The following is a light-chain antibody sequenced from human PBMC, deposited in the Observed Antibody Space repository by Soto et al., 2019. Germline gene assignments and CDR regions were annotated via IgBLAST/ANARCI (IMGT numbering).Light chain of an antibody. CDR2: EGS. Sequence: QSVLTQPASVSGSPGQSITISCTGTSSDVGTYNLVSWYQQHPGKAPKLMIYEGSKRPSGVSNRFSGSKSGNTASLTISGLQAEDEGDYYCYSYAGSVYVFGTGTKVTVL. CDR3: YSYAGSVYV. V-gene: IGLV2-23*01. CDR1: SSDVGTYNL. J-gene: IGLJ1*01.